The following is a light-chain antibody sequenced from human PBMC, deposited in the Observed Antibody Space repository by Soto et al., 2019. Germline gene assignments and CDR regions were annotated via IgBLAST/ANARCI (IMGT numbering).Light chain of an antibody. CDR3: QQYVSSVT. Sequence: EIVLTQSPGFLSLSPGERATLSCRASQSVDSSFFAWYQQKPGQAPRLLIYGASKRATGRPDRFSGSGSGTDFTLTISRLEPEDFAVYYCQQYVSSVTFGQGTKVEIK. J-gene: IGKJ1*01. CDR1: QSVDSSF. V-gene: IGKV3-20*01. CDR2: GAS.